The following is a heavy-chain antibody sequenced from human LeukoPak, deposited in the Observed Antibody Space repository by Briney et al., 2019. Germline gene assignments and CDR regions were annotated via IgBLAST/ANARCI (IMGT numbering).Heavy chain of an antibody. Sequence: PGGSLRLSCAASGFTFNDYYMSWIRQAPGKGLEWLSYINIGGTNTHYADSVKGRFTISRDNAKKSLYLEMNNLRAEDTAVYYCETEGAGFDTGGRGVLVTVSS. CDR2: INIGGTNT. CDR1: GFTFNDYY. CDR3: ETEGAGFDT. V-gene: IGHV3-11*01. J-gene: IGHJ5*02.